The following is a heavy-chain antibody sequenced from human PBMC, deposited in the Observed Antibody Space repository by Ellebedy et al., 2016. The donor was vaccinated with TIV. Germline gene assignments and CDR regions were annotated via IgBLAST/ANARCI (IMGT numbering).Heavy chain of an antibody. J-gene: IGHJ4*02. V-gene: IGHV3-48*02. CDR2: ISSSSSTI. CDR3: ARAPRGTVTTWIDY. Sequence: GGSLRLSXAASGFTFSSYSMNWVRQAPGKGLEWVSYISSSSSTIYYADSVKGRFTISRDNAKNSLYLQMNSLRDEDTAVYYCARAPRGTVTTWIDYWGQGTLVTVSS. D-gene: IGHD4-17*01. CDR1: GFTFSSYS.